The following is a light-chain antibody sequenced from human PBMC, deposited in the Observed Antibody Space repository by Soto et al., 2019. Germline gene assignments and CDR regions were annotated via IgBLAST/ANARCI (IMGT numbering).Light chain of an antibody. CDR2: EGS. CDR3: CPYAGSSTFVV. V-gene: IGLV2-23*03. CDR1: SSDVGSYNL. J-gene: IGLJ2*01. Sequence: QSALTQPASVSGSPGQSITISCTGTSSDVGSYNLVSWYQQHPGKAPKLMIYEGSKRPSGVSNRFSGSKSGNTASLTISGLQAEDEADYYCCPYAGSSTFVVFGGGTKLTVL.